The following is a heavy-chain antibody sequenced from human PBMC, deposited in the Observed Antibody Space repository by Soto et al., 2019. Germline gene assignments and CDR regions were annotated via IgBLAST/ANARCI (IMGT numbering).Heavy chain of an antibody. CDR3: AKDSTVTTSLYSYYYGLDV. V-gene: IGHV1-2*04. CDR1: GYTFTGYY. J-gene: IGHJ6*02. CDR2: INPNSGGT. Sequence: ASVKVSCKASGYTFTGYYMHWVRQAPGQGLEWMGWINPNSGGTNYAQKFQGWVTMTRDTSISTAYMELSRLRSDDTAVYYCAKDSTVTTSLYSYYYGLDVWGQGTTVTVSS. D-gene: IGHD4-17*01.